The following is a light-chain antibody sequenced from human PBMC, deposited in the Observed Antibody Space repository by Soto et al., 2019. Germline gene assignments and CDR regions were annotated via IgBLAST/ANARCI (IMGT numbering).Light chain of an antibody. CDR3: QQRNNWPRST. CDR2: DAS. J-gene: IGKJ5*01. CDR1: QSISSN. Sequence: ETVMTQSPATLSVSPGERATLSCRASQSISSNLAWFQQKPGQAPRLLIYDASTMATGFAARFSGSGSGTDFTLTISSLEPEDFAVYYCQQRNNWPRSTFGQGTRLEIK. V-gene: IGKV3-15*01.